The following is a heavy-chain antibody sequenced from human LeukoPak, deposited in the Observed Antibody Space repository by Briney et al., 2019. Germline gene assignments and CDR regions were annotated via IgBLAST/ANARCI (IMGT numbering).Heavy chain of an antibody. J-gene: IGHJ4*02. CDR2: INAGNGNT. CDR1: GYTFTSYA. CDR3: ARVGIQLWLRVNY. Sequence: ASVKVSCKASGYTFTSYAMHWVRQAPGQRLEWMGWINAGNGNTKYPQKFQGRVTITRDTSASTAYMELSSLRSEDTAVYYCARVGIQLWLRVNYWGQGTLVTVSS. D-gene: IGHD5-18*01. V-gene: IGHV1-3*01.